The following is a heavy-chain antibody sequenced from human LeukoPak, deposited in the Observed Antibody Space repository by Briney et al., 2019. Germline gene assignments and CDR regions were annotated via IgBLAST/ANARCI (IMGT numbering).Heavy chain of an antibody. D-gene: IGHD3-9*01. CDR3: TIGPLTYYDILTGPQ. Sequence: KPGGSLRLSCAASGFTFSNAWMSWVRQAPGKGLEWVGRIKSKTGGGTTDYAAPVKGRFTISRDDSKNTLYLQMNSLKTEDTAVYYCTIGPLTYYDILTGPQWGQGTLVTVSS. V-gene: IGHV3-15*01. J-gene: IGHJ4*02. CDR1: GFTFSNAW. CDR2: IKSKTGGGTT.